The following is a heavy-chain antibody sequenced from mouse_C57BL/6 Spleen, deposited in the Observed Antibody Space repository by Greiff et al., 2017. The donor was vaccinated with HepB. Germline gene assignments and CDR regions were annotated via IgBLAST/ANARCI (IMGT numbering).Heavy chain of an antibody. CDR2: IDPEDGDT. V-gene: IGHV14-1*01. CDR1: GFNIKDYY. Sequence: VQLKESGAELVRPGASVKLSCTASGFNIKDYYMHWVKQRPEQGLEWIGRIDPEDGDTEYAPKFQGKATMTADTSTNTAYLQLSSLTSEDAAVYYSTVYYGSSYDYFDYWGQGTTLTVSS. CDR3: TVYYGSSYDYFDY. D-gene: IGHD1-1*01. J-gene: IGHJ2*01.